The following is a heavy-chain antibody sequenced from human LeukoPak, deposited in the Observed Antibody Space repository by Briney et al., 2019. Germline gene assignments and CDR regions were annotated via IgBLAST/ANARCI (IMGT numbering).Heavy chain of an antibody. CDR1: EITFEDYA. Sequence: GRSLRLSCAASEITFEDYAMHWVRQAPGKGLEWVSGISWNSGSIAYADSVKGRFTISRDNAKNSLYLQMNSLRPEDTALYYCAKDSVGWPRSSSALDIWGQGTRVTVSS. D-gene: IGHD5-12*01. CDR2: ISWNSGSI. V-gene: IGHV3-9*01. J-gene: IGHJ3*02. CDR3: AKDSVGWPRSSSALDI.